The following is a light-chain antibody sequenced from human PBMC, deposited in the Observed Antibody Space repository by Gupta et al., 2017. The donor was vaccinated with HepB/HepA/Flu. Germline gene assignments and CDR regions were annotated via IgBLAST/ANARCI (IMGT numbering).Light chain of an antibody. CDR3: QQDRSSPIT. J-gene: IGKJ3*01. CDR2: GAS. CDR1: QSVTRTY. V-gene: IGKV3-20*01. Sequence: EVVLTQSPGTLSLSPGERATLSCRASQSVTRTYLGWYQQKPGQPPRLLIYGASRRATGIPDRFSGSGSGTDFTLTISRLEPEDFAVYYCQQDRSSPITFGHGTNVDIK.